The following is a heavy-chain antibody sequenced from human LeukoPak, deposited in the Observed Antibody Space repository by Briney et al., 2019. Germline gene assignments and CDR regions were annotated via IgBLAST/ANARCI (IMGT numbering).Heavy chain of an antibody. Sequence: QPGGSLRLSCAASGFTLSTYGMSWVRQAPGKGLEWVSGITGSGGSTYYADSVKGRFTISSNNSKKTVYLQMSSLRAEDTAVYYCAKSTTYTALNWFDPWGQGTLVTVSS. D-gene: IGHD5-18*01. CDR1: GFTLSTYG. CDR3: AKSTTYTALNWFDP. J-gene: IGHJ5*02. V-gene: IGHV3-23*01. CDR2: ITGSGGST.